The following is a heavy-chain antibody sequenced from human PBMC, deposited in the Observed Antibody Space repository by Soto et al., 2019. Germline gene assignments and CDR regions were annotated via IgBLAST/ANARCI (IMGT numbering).Heavy chain of an antibody. CDR1: GFMFNNSA. CDR3: ASAKAVVIAALGI. J-gene: IGHJ3*02. D-gene: IGHD2-21*01. Sequence: GSLRLSCTASGFMFNNSAMTWVRQAPGQGLQWVASVSDNGGSRGGTYYADSVKGRFTISRDNSKNTLYLQLDSLTGADTAVYYCASAKAVVIAALGIWGQGTMVTVSS. V-gene: IGHV3-23*01. CDR2: VSDNGGSRGGT.